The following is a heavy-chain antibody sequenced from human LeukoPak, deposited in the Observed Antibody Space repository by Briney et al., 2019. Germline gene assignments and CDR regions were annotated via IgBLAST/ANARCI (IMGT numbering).Heavy chain of an antibody. CDR2: INPNSGGT. V-gene: IGHV1-2*02. Sequence: ASVKVSCKASGYTFTGCYMHWVRQAPGQGLEWMGWINPNSGGTNYAQKFQGRVTMTRDTSISTAYMELSRLRSDDTAVYYCARDLGHSSGWYGGAFDIWGQATMVTVSS. D-gene: IGHD6-19*01. J-gene: IGHJ3*02. CDR1: GYTFTGCY. CDR3: ARDLGHSSGWYGGAFDI.